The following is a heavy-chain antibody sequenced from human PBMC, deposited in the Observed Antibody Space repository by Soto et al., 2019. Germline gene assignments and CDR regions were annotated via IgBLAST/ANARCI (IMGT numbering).Heavy chain of an antibody. CDR2: INHSGST. Sequence: PSETLSLTCAVYGGSFSGYYWSWIRQPPGKGLEWIGEINHSGSTNYNPSLKSRVTISVDTSKNQFSLKLSSVTAADTAVYYCASRDYDILTVRFYPWGQGTLVTVSS. D-gene: IGHD3-9*01. J-gene: IGHJ5*02. V-gene: IGHV4-34*01. CDR1: GGSFSGYY. CDR3: ASRDYDILTVRFYP.